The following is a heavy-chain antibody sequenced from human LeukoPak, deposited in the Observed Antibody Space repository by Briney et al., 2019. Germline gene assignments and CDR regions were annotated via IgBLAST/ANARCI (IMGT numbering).Heavy chain of an antibody. Sequence: SETLSLTCAVYGGSFSGYYWSWIRQPPGKGLEWIGEINHSGSTNYNPSLKSRVTISVDTSKNQFSLKLSSVTAADTAVYYCARGHGMITFGGVIAPLHYWGQGTLVTVSS. D-gene: IGHD3-16*02. J-gene: IGHJ4*02. CDR3: ARGHGMITFGGVIAPLHY. V-gene: IGHV4-34*01. CDR1: GGSFSGYY. CDR2: INHSGST.